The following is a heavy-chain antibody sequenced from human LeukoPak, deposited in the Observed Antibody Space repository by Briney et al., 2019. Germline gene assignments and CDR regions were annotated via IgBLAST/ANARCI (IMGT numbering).Heavy chain of an antibody. J-gene: IGHJ4*02. Sequence: SETLSLTCTVSGGSISSYYWSWIRQPPGKGLEWIGYIYYSGNTNYNPSLKSRVTISVDTSKNQFSLKLSSVTAADTAVYYCARRRASSVDYWGQGTLVTVSS. V-gene: IGHV4-59*08. CDR1: GGSISSYY. CDR3: ARRRASSVDY. CDR2: IYYSGNT. D-gene: IGHD4/OR15-4a*01.